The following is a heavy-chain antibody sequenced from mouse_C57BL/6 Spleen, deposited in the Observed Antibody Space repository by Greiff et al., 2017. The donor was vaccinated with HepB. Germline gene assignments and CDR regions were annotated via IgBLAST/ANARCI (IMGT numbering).Heavy chain of an antibody. CDR1: GYTFTDYN. J-gene: IGHJ1*03. D-gene: IGHD4-1*01. V-gene: IGHV1-22*01. CDR2: INPNNGGT. Sequence: EVQLQQSGPELVKPGASVKMSCKASGYTFTDYNMHWVKQSHGKSLEWIGYINPNNGGTSYNQKFKGKATLTVNKSSSTAYMELRSLTSEDSAVYYCAKVSGDLTGRDWYFDVWGTGTTVTVSS. CDR3: AKVSGDLTGRDWYFDV.